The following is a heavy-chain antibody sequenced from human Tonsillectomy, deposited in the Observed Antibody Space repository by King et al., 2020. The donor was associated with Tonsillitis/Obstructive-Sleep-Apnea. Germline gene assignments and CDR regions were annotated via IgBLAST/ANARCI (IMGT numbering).Heavy chain of an antibody. CDR2: ISHSVLCT. V-gene: IGHV3-11*05. D-gene: IGHD2-2*01. CDR1: GCTFSDHY. Sequence: VQLVESGGGLVKPGGSLRLSCAASGCTFSDHYMFWIRQAPGKGLEWLSYISHSVLCTNYADSVRGRFTTSRDNAKNSVDLQMNSLRAEDPAVYFCARGGPGSEDWCTSRSNFDYWGRGTLVTLSS. CDR3: ARGGPGSEDWCTSRSNFDY. J-gene: IGHJ4*02.